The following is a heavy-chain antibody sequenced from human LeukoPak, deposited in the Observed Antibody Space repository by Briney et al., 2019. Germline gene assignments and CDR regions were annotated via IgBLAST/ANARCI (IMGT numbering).Heavy chain of an antibody. V-gene: IGHV1-2*06. J-gene: IGHJ4*02. Sequence: ASVKVSCKASGYTFTGYYIHWVRQAPGQGLEWMGRINPKSGGANYGQTFQGRVTMTRDTSTSTAYMELSRVTSDDTAVYYCARYKYHFDCWGQRTLVTVSS. CDR1: GYTFTGYY. D-gene: IGHD1-14*01. CDR3: ARYKYHFDC. CDR2: INPKSGGA.